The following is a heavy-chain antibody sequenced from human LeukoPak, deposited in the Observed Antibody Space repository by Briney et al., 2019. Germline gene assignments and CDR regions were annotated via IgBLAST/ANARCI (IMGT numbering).Heavy chain of an antibody. CDR1: GFTFSSYA. CDR3: AREGDFWSGYPYYYYVDV. Sequence: GGSLRLSCAASGFTFSSYAMHWVRQAPGKGLEWVAVISYDGSNKYYADSVKGRFTISRDNSKNTLYLQMNSLRAEDTAVYYCAREGDFWSGYPYYYYVDVWGKGTTVTVSS. V-gene: IGHV3-30*04. J-gene: IGHJ6*03. D-gene: IGHD3-3*01. CDR2: ISYDGSNK.